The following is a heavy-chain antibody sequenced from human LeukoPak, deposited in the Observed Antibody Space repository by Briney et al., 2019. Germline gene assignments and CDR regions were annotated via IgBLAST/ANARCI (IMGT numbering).Heavy chain of an antibody. D-gene: IGHD3-3*01. CDR1: GGSISSGDYY. Sequence: SQTLSLTCTVSGGSISSGDYYWSWIRQPPGKGLEWIGYIYYSGSTYYNPSLKSRVTISVDTSKNQFSLKLSSVTAADTAVYYCARGPRLLEYYYYYMDVWGKGTTVTVSS. J-gene: IGHJ6*03. CDR2: IYYSGST. V-gene: IGHV4-30-4*08. CDR3: ARGPRLLEYYYYYMDV.